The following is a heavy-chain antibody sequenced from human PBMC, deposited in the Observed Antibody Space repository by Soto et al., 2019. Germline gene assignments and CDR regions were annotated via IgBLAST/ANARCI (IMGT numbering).Heavy chain of an antibody. V-gene: IGHV3-21*01. CDR3: ARTDSIIIPAVSAF. CDR2: VSKSGYT. Sequence: GGSLRLSCVVSGFTFNNYGITWVRQAQGKGLEWVSSVSKSGYTYYSDSVKGRFTISRDNAKNSVSLQINTLRTEDTAVYYCARTDSIIIPAVSAFWGQGTLVTVSS. CDR1: GFTFNNYG. J-gene: IGHJ4*02. D-gene: IGHD2-2*01.